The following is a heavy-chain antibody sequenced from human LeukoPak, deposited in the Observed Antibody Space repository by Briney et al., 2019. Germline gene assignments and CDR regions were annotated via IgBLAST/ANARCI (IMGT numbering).Heavy chain of an antibody. Sequence: GGSVRLSCAASGYTFNNYAMNWVRQAPGKGLEFVSSISGNGSATYYADSVKGRFTISRDNSKNRVYLEMNSRTPGDTAVYHCAKDEGYRSGGPSYFDYWGEGILVTVSS. D-gene: IGHD6-19*01. J-gene: IGHJ4*02. CDR2: ISGNGSAT. CDR1: GYTFNNYA. V-gene: IGHV3-23*01. CDR3: AKDEGYRSGGPSYFDY.